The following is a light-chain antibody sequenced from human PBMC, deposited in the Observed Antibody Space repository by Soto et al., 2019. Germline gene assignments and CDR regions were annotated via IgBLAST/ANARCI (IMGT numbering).Light chain of an antibody. CDR2: RVS. CDR1: QSLVHSDGNTY. J-gene: IGKJ1*01. V-gene: IGKV2-24*01. CDR3: MQATKSPWT. Sequence: DIVMTQTPLSSAVTLGQPASISCRSSQSLVHSDGNTYLSWFQHRPGQPPRLLIYRVSDRFSGVPDRFSGSGAGTDFTLTITRLEGEDVGVYYCMQATKSPWTFGQGTKVEIK.